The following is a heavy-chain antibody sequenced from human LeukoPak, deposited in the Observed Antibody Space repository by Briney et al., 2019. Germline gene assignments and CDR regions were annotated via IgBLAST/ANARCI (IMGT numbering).Heavy chain of an antibody. V-gene: IGHV4-30-4*01. J-gene: IGHJ4*02. CDR3: ARRGTNWGRFDY. CDR2: IYNSGGT. D-gene: IGHD7-27*01. CDR1: GGSVSSGDYY. Sequence: PSQTLSLTCTVSGGSVSSGDYYWSWIRQSPGKGLEWIGYIYNSGGTYYNPSLNSRVTISVDTSKNQFSLKLSSVTAADTAVYYCARRGTNWGRFDYWGQGSLVTVSS.